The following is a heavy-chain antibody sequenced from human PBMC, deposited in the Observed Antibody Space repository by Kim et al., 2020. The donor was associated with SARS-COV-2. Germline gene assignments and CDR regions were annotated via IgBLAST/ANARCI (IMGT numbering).Heavy chain of an antibody. V-gene: IGHV1-46*01. J-gene: IGHJ4*02. CDR2: T. CDR3: ARDLSGGWTFDY. D-gene: IGHD6-19*01. Sequence: TIYAQRFRGRVAMTRDTSTNTFYMELSSLRSEDTAVYYCARDLSGGWTFDYWGQGTLVTVSS.